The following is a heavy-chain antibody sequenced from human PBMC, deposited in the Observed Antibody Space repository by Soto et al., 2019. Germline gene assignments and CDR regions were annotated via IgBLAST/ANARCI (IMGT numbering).Heavy chain of an antibody. J-gene: IGHJ4*02. D-gene: IGHD4-17*01. V-gene: IGHV3-23*01. CDR1: RFTFSSYA. CDR3: AKNSENFGDSKYDF. Sequence: PGGSLRLSCADSRFTFSSYAMSWVRQAPWKGPEWVSSISGNGGNTYYADSVKGRFTISRDNSKNMLYLQMNSLRAEDTAVYYCAKNSENFGDSKYDFWGQGTLVTVSS. CDR2: ISGNGGNT.